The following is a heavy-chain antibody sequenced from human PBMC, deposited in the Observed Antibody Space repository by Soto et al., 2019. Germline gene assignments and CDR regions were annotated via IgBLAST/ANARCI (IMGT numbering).Heavy chain of an antibody. D-gene: IGHD3-16*02. CDR3: ARLLLSRVDFDP. V-gene: IGHV5-10-1*01. Sequence: QMPGKGLEWMGRIDPSDSYTNYSPSFQGHVTISADKSISTAYLQWSSLKASDTAMYYCARLLLSRVDFDPWGQGTLVTVS. CDR2: IDPSDSYT. J-gene: IGHJ5*02.